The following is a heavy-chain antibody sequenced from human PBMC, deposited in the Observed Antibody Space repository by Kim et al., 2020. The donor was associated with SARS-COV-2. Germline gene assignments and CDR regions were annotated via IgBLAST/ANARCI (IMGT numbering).Heavy chain of an antibody. D-gene: IGHD3-16*02. CDR3: ARRDIMITFGGVIARGGFDY. V-gene: IGHV4-39*01. CDR1: GGSISSSSYY. CDR2: IYYSGST. Sequence: SETLSLTCTVSGGSISSSSYYWGWIRQPPGKGLEWIGSIYYSGSTYYNPSLKSRVTISVDTSKNQFSLKLSSVTAADTAVYYCARRDIMITFGGVIARGGFDYWGQGTLVTVSS. J-gene: IGHJ4*02.